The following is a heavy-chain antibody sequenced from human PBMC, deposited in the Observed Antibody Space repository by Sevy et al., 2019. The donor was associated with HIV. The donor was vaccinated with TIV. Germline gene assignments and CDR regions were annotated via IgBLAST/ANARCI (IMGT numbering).Heavy chain of an antibody. J-gene: IGHJ4*02. CDR1: GFTFSSYW. Sequence: GGSLSLSCAASGFTFSSYWMHWVRQAPGKGLVWVSRINSDGSSTSYADSVKGRFTISRDNAKNTLYLQMNSLRAEDTAVYYCARDGEIQLWGRGDYFDYWGQGTLVTVSS. D-gene: IGHD5-18*01. CDR3: ARDGEIQLWGRGDYFDY. V-gene: IGHV3-74*01. CDR2: INSDGSST.